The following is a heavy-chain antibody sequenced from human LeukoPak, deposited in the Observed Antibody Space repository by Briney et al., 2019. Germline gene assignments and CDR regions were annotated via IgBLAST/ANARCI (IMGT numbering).Heavy chain of an antibody. J-gene: IGHJ3*02. D-gene: IGHD2-15*01. CDR1: GYTFTGYY. Sequence: ASVKVSCKASGYTFTGYYMHWVRQAPGQGLEWMGWINPNSGGTTYAQKFQGRVTMTRDTSISTAYMELSRLRSDDTAVYYCARENYCSGGSCYSGKGLDVAFDIWGQGTMVTVSS. V-gene: IGHV1-2*02. CDR3: ARENYCSGGSCYSGKGLDVAFDI. CDR2: INPNSGGT.